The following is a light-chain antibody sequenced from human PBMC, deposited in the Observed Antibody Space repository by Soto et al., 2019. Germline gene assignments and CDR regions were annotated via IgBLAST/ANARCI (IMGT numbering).Light chain of an antibody. CDR3: MQFAHFPRT. CDR2: QIS. V-gene: IGKV2-24*01. J-gene: IGKJ1*01. Sequence: DVVLTQTLLSSPVTLGQPASISCRSSQSLVYSDGNTYLSWLQQRPGQPPRLLIYQISNRFSGVPDRFSGSGAGTDFTLKISRVEAEDVGVYYCMQFAHFPRTFGQGTKVEI. CDR1: QSLVYSDGNTY.